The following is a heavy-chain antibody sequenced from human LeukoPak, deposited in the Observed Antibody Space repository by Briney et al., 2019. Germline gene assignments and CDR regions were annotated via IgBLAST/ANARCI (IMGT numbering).Heavy chain of an antibody. V-gene: IGHV3-23*01. CDR2: ISGSGGNT. CDR1: GFTFSIYA. J-gene: IGHJ4*02. D-gene: IGHD3-10*01. CDR3: AKGRDGGY. Sequence: PGGSLRLSCAASGFTFSIYAMSWVRQAPGKGLEWVSGISGSGGNTYYADSVKGRFTISRDNAKNTLYMQMSSLRAEDTAVYYCAKGRDGGYWGQGTLVTVSS.